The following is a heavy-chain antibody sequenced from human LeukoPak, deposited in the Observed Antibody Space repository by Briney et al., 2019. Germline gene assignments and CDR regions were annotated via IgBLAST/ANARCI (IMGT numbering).Heavy chain of an antibody. CDR3: AKEGYLLSDYGSGSYYSRGYGMDV. CDR1: GFTFSSYA. D-gene: IGHD3-10*01. Sequence: GGSLRLSCAASGFTFSSYAMSWVRQAPGKGQEWVSAISGSGGSTYYADSVKGRFTISRDNSKNTLYLQMNSLRAEDTAVYYCAKEGYLLSDYGSGSYYSRGYGMDVWGQGTTVTVSS. J-gene: IGHJ6*02. V-gene: IGHV3-23*01. CDR2: ISGSGGST.